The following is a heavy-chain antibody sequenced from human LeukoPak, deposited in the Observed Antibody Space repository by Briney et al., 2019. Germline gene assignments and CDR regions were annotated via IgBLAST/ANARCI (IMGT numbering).Heavy chain of an antibody. CDR2: INHSGST. CDR1: GGSFSGYY. V-gene: IGHV4-34*01. CDR3: ASRLQGFWSGYYRDY. Sequence: SETPSLTCAVYGGSFSGYYWSWIRQPPGKGLEWLGEINHSGSTNYNPSLKSRVTISVDTSENQFSLKLSSVTAADTAVYYCASRLQGFWSGYYRDYWGQGTLVTVSS. J-gene: IGHJ4*02. D-gene: IGHD3-3*01.